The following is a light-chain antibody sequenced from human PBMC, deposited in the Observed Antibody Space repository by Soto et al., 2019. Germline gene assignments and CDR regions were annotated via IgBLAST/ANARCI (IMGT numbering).Light chain of an antibody. CDR1: SSDVGGYNY. Sequence: QSALTQPASVSGSPGQSITISCTGTSSDVGGYNYVSWYQQHPGKAPKLMIYDVINRPSGFSNRFSGSKSGNTASLTISGLQAEDEADYYCSSYTSSSTYVFGTGTKVTV. J-gene: IGLJ1*01. CDR3: SSYTSSSTYV. V-gene: IGLV2-14*01. CDR2: DVI.